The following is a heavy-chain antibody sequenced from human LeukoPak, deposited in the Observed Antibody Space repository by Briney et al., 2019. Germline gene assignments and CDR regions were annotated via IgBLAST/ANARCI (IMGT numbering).Heavy chain of an antibody. CDR1: GGSISSYY. Sequence: SETLSLTCTVSGGSISSYYWSWIRQPPGQGLEWIGYIYYSGSTNYNPSLKSRVTISVDTSKNQFSLKLSSVTAADTAVYYCARAGGRGTVNDYWGQGTLVTVSS. V-gene: IGHV4-59*01. CDR3: ARAGGRGTVNDY. CDR2: IYYSGST. J-gene: IGHJ4*02. D-gene: IGHD1-1*01.